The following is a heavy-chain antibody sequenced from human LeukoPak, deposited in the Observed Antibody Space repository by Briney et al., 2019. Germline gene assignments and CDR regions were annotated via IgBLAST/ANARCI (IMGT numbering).Heavy chain of an antibody. D-gene: IGHD4-23*01. J-gene: IGHJ2*01. CDR1: GFTFSSYW. Sequence: GGSLRLSCGASGFTFSSYWMSWLRRAPGKGLEWVGFIRSKAYGGTTEYAASVKGRFTISRDDSKSIAYLQMNSLKTEDAAVYYCTTDNSGRWYFDLWGRGTLVTVSS. V-gene: IGHV3-49*03. CDR3: TTDNSGRWYFDL. CDR2: IRSKAYGGTT.